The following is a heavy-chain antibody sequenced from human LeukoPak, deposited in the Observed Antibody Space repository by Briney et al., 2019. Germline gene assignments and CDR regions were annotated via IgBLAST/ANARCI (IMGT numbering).Heavy chain of an antibody. J-gene: IGHJ3*02. D-gene: IGHD3-10*01. CDR3: ATDLTPGDYDAFDI. CDR1: GFTFSSYS. V-gene: IGHV3-21*04. CDR2: ISSSSSYI. Sequence: GGSLRLSCAASGFTFSSYSMNWVRQAPGKGLEWVSSISSSSSYIYYADSVKGRFTISRDNSKNTLYLQMNSLRAEDTAVYYCATDLTPGDYDAFDIWGQGTMVTVSS.